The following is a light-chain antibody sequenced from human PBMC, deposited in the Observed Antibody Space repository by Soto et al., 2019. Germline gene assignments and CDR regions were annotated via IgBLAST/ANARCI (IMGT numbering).Light chain of an antibody. J-gene: IGKJ5*01. V-gene: IGKV3-11*01. Sequence: EIVSTQSPATLSLSPLEIATLSFRASQSVSSYLAWYQQKPGQAPRLLIYDASNRATGIPARFTGSGSGTDFNLTISTLEPEDFAVYYCQQRQYWPPITFGQGTRLEIK. CDR3: QQRQYWPPIT. CDR2: DAS. CDR1: QSVSSY.